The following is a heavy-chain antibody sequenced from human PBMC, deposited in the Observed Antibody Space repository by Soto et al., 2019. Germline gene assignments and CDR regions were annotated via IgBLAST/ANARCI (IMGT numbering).Heavy chain of an antibody. CDR3: ARLNTPNYYDSRAPWFDP. V-gene: IGHV1-69*06. CDR1: GGTFSSYA. CDR2: IIPIFGTA. Sequence: GASVKVSCKASGGTFSSYAISWVRQAPGQELEWMGGIIPIFGTANYAQKFQGRVTITADKFTSTAYMELSSLRSEDTAVYYCARLNTPNYYDSRAPWFDPWGQGTLVTVSS. J-gene: IGHJ5*02. D-gene: IGHD3-22*01.